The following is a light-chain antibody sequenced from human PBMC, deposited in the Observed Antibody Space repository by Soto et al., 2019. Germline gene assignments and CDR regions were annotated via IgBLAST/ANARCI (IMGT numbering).Light chain of an antibody. J-gene: IGKJ2*01. CDR1: QDISNY. CDR3: QHYDNVPYT. CDR2: DAS. Sequence: DIQMTQSPSSLSASVGDRVTITCQASQDISNYLNWYQQKPGKAPKLLINDASRLQPGVPSRFSGGGSGTDFTFTIVSLQPEDIATYYCQHYDNVPYTFGQGTKLEIK. V-gene: IGKV1-33*01.